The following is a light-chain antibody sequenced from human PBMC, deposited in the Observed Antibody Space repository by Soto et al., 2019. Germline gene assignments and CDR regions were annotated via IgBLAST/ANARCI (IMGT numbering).Light chain of an antibody. CDR2: GNI. V-gene: IGLV1-40*01. Sequence: QPVLTQPPSVTGAPGQRVTISCTGSNSNIGAGYDVHWYRQLPGTAPKLLIYGNINRPSGVPDRFSGSKSGTSASLAITGLQAEHEGHYYCHSFDSRLIGLLFGGGTKLTVL. J-gene: IGLJ2*01. CDR3: HSFDSRLIGLL. CDR1: NSNIGAGYD.